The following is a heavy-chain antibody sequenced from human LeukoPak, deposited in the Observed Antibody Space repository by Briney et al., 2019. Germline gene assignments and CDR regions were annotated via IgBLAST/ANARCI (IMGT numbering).Heavy chain of an antibody. CDR1: GYSFTTYW. CDR2: IYPGESDT. CDR3: ARRQGCSSTSCPPDY. V-gene: IGHV5-51*01. Sequence: GESLKISCRGSGYSFTTYWIGWVRQMPGKGLEWMWIIYPGESDTRYSPSFQGQVTMSDDKSINPAYLQWSSLKASDTAMYYCARRQGCSSTSCPPDYWGQGTLVTVSS. J-gene: IGHJ4*02. D-gene: IGHD2-2*01.